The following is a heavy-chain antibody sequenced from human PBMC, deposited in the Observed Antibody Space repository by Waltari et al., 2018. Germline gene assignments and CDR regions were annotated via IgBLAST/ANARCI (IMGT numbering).Heavy chain of an antibody. CDR1: GFTFSSYA. Sequence: QVQLVESGGGVVQPGRSLRLSCAASGFTFSSYAMHWVRQAPGKGLEWVAVISYDGSNKYYADSVKGRFTISRDNSKNTLYLQMNSLRAEDTAVYYCAREGHYYDSSGYLNLGDYWGQGTLVTVSS. CDR3: AREGHYYDSSGYLNLGDY. CDR2: ISYDGSNK. D-gene: IGHD3-22*01. V-gene: IGHV3-30*01. J-gene: IGHJ4*02.